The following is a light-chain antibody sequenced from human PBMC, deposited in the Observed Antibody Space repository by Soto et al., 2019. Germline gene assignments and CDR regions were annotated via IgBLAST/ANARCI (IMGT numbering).Light chain of an antibody. CDR1: QGISIY. J-gene: IGKJ1*01. CDR3: QKYNSAPWT. V-gene: IGKV1-27*01. CDR2: AAS. Sequence: DIQMTQSPSSLSASVGDRVTITCRASQGISIYLAWYQQKPGKLPNLLIYAASTLQSGVPSRFSGSGSGTDFTLTISSLQPEDVATYYCQKYNSAPWTFGQGTKVEIK.